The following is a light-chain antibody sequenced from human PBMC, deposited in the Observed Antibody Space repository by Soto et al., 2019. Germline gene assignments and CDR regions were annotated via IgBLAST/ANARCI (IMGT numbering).Light chain of an antibody. J-gene: IGLJ2*01. CDR2: DDS. V-gene: IGLV3-21*02. CDR1: NIGSKN. Sequence: SYELTQPPSVSVAPGQTARITCGGNNIGSKNVHWYQQKPGQDPVLVVYDDSDRPSGIPERFSGSNSWNTATLTISMVEAVDEADYYCQAWDSSSEPVVFVGGTKLTVL. CDR3: QAWDSSSEPVV.